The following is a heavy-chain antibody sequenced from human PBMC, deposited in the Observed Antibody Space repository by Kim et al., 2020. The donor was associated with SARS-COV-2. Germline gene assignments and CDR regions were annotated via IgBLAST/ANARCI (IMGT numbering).Heavy chain of an antibody. CDR3: ARESYSSGWYPGVDY. CDR2: IKQDGSEK. CDR1: GFTFSSYW. J-gene: IGHJ4*02. D-gene: IGHD6-19*01. V-gene: IGHV3-7*03. Sequence: GGSLRLSCAASGFTFSSYWMSWVRQAPGKGLEWVANIKQDGSEKYYVDSVKGRFTISRDNAKNSLYLQMNSLRAEDTAVYYCARESYSSGWYPGVDYWGQGTLVTVSS.